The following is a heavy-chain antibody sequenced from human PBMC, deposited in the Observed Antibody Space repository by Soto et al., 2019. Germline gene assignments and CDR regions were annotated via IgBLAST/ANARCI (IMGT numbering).Heavy chain of an antibody. Sequence: QVQLVQSGAEVKKSGASVKVSCKASGYTFTSHDINWVRQATGQGLEWMGWMDPNSGNTGYAQKFQGSVTMTRNTSICTAYMELSSLRSEDTAVYYCARWDYGVYTRVDYWGEGTLVTVSS. CDR3: ARWDYGVYTRVDY. D-gene: IGHD4-17*01. CDR1: GYTFTSHD. CDR2: MDPNSGNT. V-gene: IGHV1-8*02. J-gene: IGHJ4*02.